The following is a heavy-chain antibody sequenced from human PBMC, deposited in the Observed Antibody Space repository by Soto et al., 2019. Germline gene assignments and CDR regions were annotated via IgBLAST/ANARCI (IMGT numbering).Heavy chain of an antibody. CDR3: ASVAAKYYYYGMDV. CDR1: GGTFSSYA. Sequence: QVQLVQSGAEVKKPGSSVKVSCKASGGTFSSYAINWVRQAPGQGLEWMGGIIPIFGTADYAQKLQGRVTITADESTTTAYMQLSSLRSEDTAVYYCASVAAKYYYYGMDVWGQGTTVTVSS. V-gene: IGHV1-69*12. J-gene: IGHJ6*02. CDR2: IIPIFGTA. D-gene: IGHD1-26*01.